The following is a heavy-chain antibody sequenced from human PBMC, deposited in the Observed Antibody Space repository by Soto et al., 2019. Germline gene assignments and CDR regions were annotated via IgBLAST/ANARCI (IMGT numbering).Heavy chain of an antibody. Sequence: QVQLVQSGAEVKKPGASVQVSCTASGYTLTSYGISWVRQAPGQGLEWMGWISAYNGNTNYAQKLQGRVTMTTDTATRPAYMELRSLRSDDTAVYYCARALPQQRSDYWGQGTLVTVSS. J-gene: IGHJ4*02. CDR3: ARALPQQRSDY. V-gene: IGHV1-18*01. D-gene: IGHD1-1*01. CDR2: ISAYNGNT. CDR1: GYTLTSYG.